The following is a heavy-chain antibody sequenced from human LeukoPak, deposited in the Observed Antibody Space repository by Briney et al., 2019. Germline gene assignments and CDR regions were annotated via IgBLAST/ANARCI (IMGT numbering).Heavy chain of an antibody. CDR2: ISAYNGNT. CDR3: ATDILTGYSDYYYYGMDV. Sequence: ASVKVSCKASGYTFTSYGISWVRQAPGQGLEWMGWISAYNGNTNYAQKLQGRVTMTTDTSTSTAYMELRSLRSDDTAVYYCATDILTGYSDYYYYGMDVWGQGTTVTVSS. D-gene: IGHD3-9*01. CDR1: GYTFTSYG. V-gene: IGHV1-18*01. J-gene: IGHJ6*02.